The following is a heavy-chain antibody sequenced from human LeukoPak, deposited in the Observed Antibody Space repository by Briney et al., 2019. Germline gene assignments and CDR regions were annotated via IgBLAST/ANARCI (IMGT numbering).Heavy chain of an antibody. V-gene: IGHV1-8*01. CDR1: GYTFTSYD. D-gene: IGHD3-10*01. CDR2: MNPNSGNT. CDR3: ARSYSHYYGSGSYYNYAFGI. Sequence: ASVKVSCKASGYTFTSYDINWVRQATGQGLEWMGWMNPNSGNTGYAQKFQGRVTITTDESTSTAYMELSSLRSEDTAVYYCARSYSHYYGSGSYYNYAFGIWGQGTMVTVSS. J-gene: IGHJ3*02.